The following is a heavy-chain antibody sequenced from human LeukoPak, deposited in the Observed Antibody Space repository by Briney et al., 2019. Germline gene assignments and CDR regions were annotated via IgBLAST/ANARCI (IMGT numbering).Heavy chain of an antibody. J-gene: IGHJ4*02. V-gene: IGHV5-51*01. CDR2: IYSGDSHT. CDR1: GYSFTYW. CDR3: ASARHGDYIWDY. Sequence: GESLKISCKGSGYSFTYWIGWVRQMPGKGLEWMGIIYSGDSHTKYSPSFQGRVTISADKSISTAYLQWSSLEASDTAMYYCASARHGDYIWDYWGQGTLVTVSS. D-gene: IGHD4-17*01.